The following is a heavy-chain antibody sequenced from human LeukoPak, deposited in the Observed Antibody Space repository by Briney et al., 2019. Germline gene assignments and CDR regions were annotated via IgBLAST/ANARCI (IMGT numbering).Heavy chain of an antibody. CDR1: GFTFSSYA. Sequence: GGSLRLSCAASGFTFSSYAMSWVRQAPGKGLEWVPAISGSGGSTYYADSVKGRFTISRDNSKNTLYLQMNSLRAEDTAVYYCAKDRTSSSGWYRVADYWGQGTLVTVSS. D-gene: IGHD6-19*01. CDR3: AKDRTSSSGWYRVADY. V-gene: IGHV3-23*01. CDR2: ISGSGGST. J-gene: IGHJ4*02.